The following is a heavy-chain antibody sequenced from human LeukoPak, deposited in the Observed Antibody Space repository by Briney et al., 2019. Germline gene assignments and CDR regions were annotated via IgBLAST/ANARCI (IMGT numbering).Heavy chain of an antibody. CDR1: GGSISSGGYY. D-gene: IGHD6-19*01. V-gene: IGHV4-61*02. Sequence: ASETLSLTCTVSGGSISSGGYYWSWIRQPAGKGLEYLGRIHSSGSTNYNPSLTSRVTISRDTSKNHYSLKLSSVTAADTAVYYCARHDSGWFGLDYWGQGTLVTVSS. CDR3: ARHDSGWFGLDY. CDR2: IHSSGST. J-gene: IGHJ4*02.